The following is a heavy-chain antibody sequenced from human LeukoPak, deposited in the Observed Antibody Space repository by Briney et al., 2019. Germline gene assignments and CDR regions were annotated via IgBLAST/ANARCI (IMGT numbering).Heavy chain of an antibody. D-gene: IGHD6-19*01. J-gene: IGHJ1*01. Sequence: GRSLRLSCAASGFTFSSYGMHWVRQAPGKGLEWVAVISYDGSNKYYADSVKGRFTISRDNSKNTLYLQMNSLRAEDTAVYYCAKDPSPSIAVAGYFQHWGQGTLVTVSS. CDR2: ISYDGSNK. CDR3: AKDPSPSIAVAGYFQH. V-gene: IGHV3-30*18. CDR1: GFTFSSYG.